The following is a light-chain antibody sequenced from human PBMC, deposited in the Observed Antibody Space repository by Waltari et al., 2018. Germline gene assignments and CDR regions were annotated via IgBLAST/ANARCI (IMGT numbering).Light chain of an antibody. Sequence: SYALTHPPSVSVARGSTARNAGGEHNIGSYLVHWYQQKPGQAPVLVIFYDSDRPSGIPERFSGSNSGNTATLTISSVEAGDEAKYYCHVWHPDMDPGVFGPGTEVSV. CDR1: NIGSYL. CDR3: HVWHPDMDPGV. J-gene: IGLJ1*01. CDR2: YDS. V-gene: IGLV3-21*04.